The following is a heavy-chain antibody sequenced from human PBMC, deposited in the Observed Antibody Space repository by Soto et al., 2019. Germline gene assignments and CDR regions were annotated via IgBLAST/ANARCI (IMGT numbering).Heavy chain of an antibody. J-gene: IGHJ4*02. V-gene: IGHV1-18*01. CDR3: ARDTGSGPDY. Sequence: GSSVKVSCKASGYTFTSYGFTWVRQAPGQGLEWMGWISVYNGNTNYAQKFQGRVTMTTDSSTSTVYMELRSLKSDDTAVYYCARDTGSGPDYWGQGTLVTVSS. CDR2: ISVYNGNT. CDR1: GYTFTSYG. D-gene: IGHD6-19*01.